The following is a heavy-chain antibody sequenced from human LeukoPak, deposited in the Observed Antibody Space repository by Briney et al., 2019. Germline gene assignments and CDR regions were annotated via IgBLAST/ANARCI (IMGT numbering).Heavy chain of an antibody. D-gene: IGHD3-3*01. V-gene: IGHV4-59*12. Sequence: SETLSLTCTVSGGSISSYYWSWIRQPPGKGLEWIGYIYYSGSTNYNPNLKSRVTISVDTSKNQFSLKLSSVTAADTAVYYCARGSPYDFWSGYFPYYYYYGMDVWGQGTTVTVSS. J-gene: IGHJ6*02. CDR3: ARGSPYDFWSGYFPYYYYYGMDV. CDR2: IYYSGST. CDR1: GGSISSYY.